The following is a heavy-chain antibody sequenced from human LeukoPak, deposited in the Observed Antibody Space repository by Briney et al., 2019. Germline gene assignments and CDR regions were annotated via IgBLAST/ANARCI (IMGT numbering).Heavy chain of an antibody. CDR2: ISSTSVTK. CDR3: ARGIGRLNDALDI. J-gene: IGHJ3*02. D-gene: IGHD6-25*01. Sequence: PGGSLRLSRAASGFNFSDYYMSWIRQAPGRGLEWVSYISSTSVTKYYADSVKGRFTISRDNAKNSLSLQMNSLRAEDTAVYYCARGIGRLNDALDIWGQGTMVTVSS. CDR1: GFNFSDYY. V-gene: IGHV3-11*04.